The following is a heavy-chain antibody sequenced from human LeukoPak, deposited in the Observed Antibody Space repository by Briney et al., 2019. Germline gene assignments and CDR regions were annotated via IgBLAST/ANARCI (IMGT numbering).Heavy chain of an antibody. CDR3: ARGPWYCSSTSCSSSGFDC. CDR1: GGSFSGYY. Sequence: SETLSLTCAVYGGSFSGYYWSWIRQPPGKGLEWIGEINHSGSTNYNPSLKSRVTISVDTSKNQFSLKLSSATAADTAVYYCARGPWYCSSTSCSSSGFDCWGQGTLVTVSS. V-gene: IGHV4-34*01. CDR2: INHSGST. D-gene: IGHD2-2*01. J-gene: IGHJ4*02.